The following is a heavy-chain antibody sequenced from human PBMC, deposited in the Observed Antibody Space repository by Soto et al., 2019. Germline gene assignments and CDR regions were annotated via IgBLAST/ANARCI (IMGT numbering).Heavy chain of an antibody. D-gene: IGHD3-10*01. CDR2: IIPILGIA. CDR1: AGTFSSYT. V-gene: IGHV1-69*02. CDR3: ARASARSAYGMDV. Sequence: QVQLVQSGAEVKKPGSSVKVSCKASAGTFSSYTISWVRQAPGQGLEWMGRIIPILGIANYAQTFQRRVAITADNSTSTAYMALSRLGSEDSAVDYCARASARSAYGMDVWGQGTTVTVSS. J-gene: IGHJ6*02.